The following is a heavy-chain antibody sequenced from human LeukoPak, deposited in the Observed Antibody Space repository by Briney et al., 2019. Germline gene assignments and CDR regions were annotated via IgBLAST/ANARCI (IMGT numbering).Heavy chain of an antibody. CDR1: GYTFTSYY. CDR2: ISPSGGST. CDR3: AGEQVVGTYYFDY. J-gene: IGHJ4*02. Sequence: GASVKVSCKASGYTFTSYYMHWVRQAPGQGLEWMGMISPSGGSTSYAQKFQGRVTMTRDTSASTVYMELSSLRSDDTAVYYCAGEQVVGTYYFDYWGQGTLVTVSS. V-gene: IGHV1-46*01. D-gene: IGHD6-6*01.